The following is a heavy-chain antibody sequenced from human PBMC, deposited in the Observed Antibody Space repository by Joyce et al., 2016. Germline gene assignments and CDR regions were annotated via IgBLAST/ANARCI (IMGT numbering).Heavy chain of an antibody. D-gene: IGHD1-1*01. Sequence: QVQLQQWGAGLLKPSETLSLTCAVYGDTLSGYYWNWVRQPPGKGMEWIGEINYNGITDYNPSLENRVTISIDKSRNQLSVKMNSVTAADTAVYYCARGRRYFETWGQGTMVIVSS. CDR3: ARGRRYFET. CDR2: INYNGIT. J-gene: IGHJ3*02. V-gene: IGHV4-34*01. CDR1: GDTLSGYY.